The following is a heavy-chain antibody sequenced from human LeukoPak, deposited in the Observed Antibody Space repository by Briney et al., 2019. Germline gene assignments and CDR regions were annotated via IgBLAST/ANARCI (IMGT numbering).Heavy chain of an antibody. J-gene: IGHJ4*02. V-gene: IGHV3-66*02. Sequence: GGSLRLSCAASGFTASSNYMSWVRQAPGEGLEWVSVIYSGGSTNYADSVKGRFTISRDNSKNTLYLQMNGLRAEDTAVYYCAGKRGYSYGNFDYWGQGTLCTVSS. CDR2: IYSGGST. D-gene: IGHD5-18*01. CDR1: GFTASSNY. CDR3: AGKRGYSYGNFDY.